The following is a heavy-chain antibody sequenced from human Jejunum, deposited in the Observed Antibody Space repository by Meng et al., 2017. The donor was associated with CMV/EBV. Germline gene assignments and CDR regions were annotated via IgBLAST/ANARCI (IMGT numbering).Heavy chain of an antibody. CDR2: ISSSGRST. V-gene: IGHV3-23*01. CDR1: GFTFSRYA. CDR3: AKEPTDPYGGRGYFDS. J-gene: IGHJ5*01. Sequence: SGFTFSRYAMSWVRQAPGKGLDCVSVISSSGRSTYYADSVQGRFTISRDISKNTLYLQMNSLRAEDTAVYYCAKEPTDPYGGRGYFDSWGQGTLVTVSS. D-gene: IGHD1-26*01.